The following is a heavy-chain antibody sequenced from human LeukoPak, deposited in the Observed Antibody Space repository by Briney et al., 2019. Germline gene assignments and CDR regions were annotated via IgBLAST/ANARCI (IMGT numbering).Heavy chain of an antibody. CDR3: ARGLNTYDSSRFYFL. J-gene: IGHJ4*02. V-gene: IGHV3-53*01. CDR1: GFTVSSYY. CDR2: IYSGGST. Sequence: GGSLRLSCAASGFTVSSYYMSWVRQAPGKGLEWVSIIYSGGSTHYADSVKGRFTISRDNSKNTLYLQMNSLRAEDTAIYYCARGLNTYDSSRFYFLWGQGTLVTVSS. D-gene: IGHD3-22*01.